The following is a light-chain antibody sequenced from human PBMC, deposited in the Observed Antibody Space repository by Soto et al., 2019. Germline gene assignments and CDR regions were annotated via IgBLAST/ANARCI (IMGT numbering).Light chain of an antibody. Sequence: QSALTQPASVSGSPGQSITISCTGTSSDVGNYNLVSWYQHHPGKAPKLMIYDGSKRPSGVSKRFSGSKSGNTASLTISGLQAEDECDYYCCSYATTSTYVFGTGTKVTVL. J-gene: IGLJ1*01. CDR3: CSYATTSTYV. CDR1: SSDVGNYNL. CDR2: DGS. V-gene: IGLV2-23*01.